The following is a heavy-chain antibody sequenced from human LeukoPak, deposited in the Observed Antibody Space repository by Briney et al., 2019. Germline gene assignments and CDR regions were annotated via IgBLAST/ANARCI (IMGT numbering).Heavy chain of an antibody. V-gene: IGHV4-39*07. Sequence: SETLSLTCTVSGGSISSSSYYWGWIRQPPGKGLEWIGSIYYSGSTYYNPSLKSRVTISVDTSKNQFSLKLSSVTAADTAVYYCARGGPYYYDSSGYYYEDYWGQGTLVTVSS. CDR3: ARGGPYYYDSSGYYYEDY. CDR1: GGSISSSSYY. D-gene: IGHD3-22*01. J-gene: IGHJ4*02. CDR2: IYYSGST.